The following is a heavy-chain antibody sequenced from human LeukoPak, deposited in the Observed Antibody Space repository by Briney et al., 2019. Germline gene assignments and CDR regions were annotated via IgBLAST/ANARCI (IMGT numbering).Heavy chain of an antibody. D-gene: IGHD3-16*01. CDR2: IIPIFGTA. V-gene: IGHV1-69*06. Sequence: ASVKVSCKASGCTFSSYAISWVRQAPGQGLEWMGGIIPIFGTANYAQKFQGRVTITADKSKSTAYMELSSLRSEDTAVYYCGGDQGGWGSYSRDLHYWGQGTLVTVSS. J-gene: IGHJ4*02. CDR1: GCTFSSYA. CDR3: GGDQGGWGSYSRDLHY.